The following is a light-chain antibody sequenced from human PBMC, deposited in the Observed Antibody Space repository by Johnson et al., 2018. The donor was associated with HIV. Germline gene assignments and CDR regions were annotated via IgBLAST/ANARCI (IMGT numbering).Light chain of an antibody. V-gene: IGLV1-51*02. Sequence: QSVLTQPPSVSAAPGQKVTISCSGSSSNIGDNYVSWYQQLPGTAPKVLIYENNERPSGIPDRFSGSKSGTSATLGITGLQTGDEADYYCGTWDSSLSVYVFGIATKVTVL. CDR3: GTWDSSLSVYV. CDR1: SSNIGDNY. CDR2: ENN. J-gene: IGLJ1*01.